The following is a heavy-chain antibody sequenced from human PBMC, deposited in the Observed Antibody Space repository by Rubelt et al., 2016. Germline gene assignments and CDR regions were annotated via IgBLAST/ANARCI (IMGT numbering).Heavy chain of an antibody. CDR2: INHSGST. J-gene: IGHJ4*02. CDR1: GGSFSGYY. D-gene: IGHD2-8*01. Sequence: QVQLQQWGAGLLKPSETLSLTCAVYGGSFSGYYWSWIRQPPGKGLEWIGEINHSGSTNYNPSLKSRVTISVDTPKNQFALKLSSGTAADTAVYYCARGYCTNGVCYGGDYWGQGTLVTVSS. CDR3: ARGYCTNGVCYGGDY. V-gene: IGHV4-34*01.